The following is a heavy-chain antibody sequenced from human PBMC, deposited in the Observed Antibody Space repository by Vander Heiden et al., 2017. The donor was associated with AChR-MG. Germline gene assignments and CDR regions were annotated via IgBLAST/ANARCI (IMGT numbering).Heavy chain of an antibody. V-gene: IGHV3-21*01. CDR3: ARDRRVRGQGGMDV. CDR1: GVPSSSYS. CDR2: ISSSSSYI. Sequence: EVQLEEPGGGLVKPGGSLRLSCAASGVPSSSYSMNWVRQAPGKVLEWVSSISSSSSYIYYADSVKGRFTISRDNAKNSLYLQMNSLRAEDTAVYYCARDRRVRGQGGMDVWGQGTTVTVSS. D-gene: IGHD3-10*01. J-gene: IGHJ6*02.